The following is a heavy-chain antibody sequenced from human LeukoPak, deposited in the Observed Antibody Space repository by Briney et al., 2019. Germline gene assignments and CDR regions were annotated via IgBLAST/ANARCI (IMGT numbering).Heavy chain of an antibody. J-gene: IGHJ4*02. Sequence: SETLSLTCAVYGGSFNAYYWNWISQPPGKGLEWIGEIHHSGSTNYNPSLKSRATLSVDTSKSRFSLKLTSMTAADTAVYFCARALLSRRHSSTWYPLDSWGQGTLVTVSS. V-gene: IGHV4-34*01. CDR2: IHHSGST. D-gene: IGHD6-13*01. CDR3: ARALLSRRHSSTWYPLDS. CDR1: GGSFNAYY.